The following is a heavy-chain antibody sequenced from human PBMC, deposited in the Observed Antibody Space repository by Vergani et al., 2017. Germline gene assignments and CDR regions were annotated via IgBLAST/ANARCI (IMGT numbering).Heavy chain of an antibody. CDR2: ISGSGGST. V-gene: IGHV3-23*01. J-gene: IGHJ4*02. CDR1: GFTFSSYA. Sequence: EVQLLESGGGLVQPGGSLRLSCAASGFTFSSYAMSWVRQAPGKGLEWVSAISGSGGSTYYADSVKGRFTIARENSKNTLYLQMNSLRAENRAVYYCAKSSGIYSPVRSWGQGTLVTVSS. D-gene: IGHD1-26*01. CDR3: AKSSGIYSPVRS.